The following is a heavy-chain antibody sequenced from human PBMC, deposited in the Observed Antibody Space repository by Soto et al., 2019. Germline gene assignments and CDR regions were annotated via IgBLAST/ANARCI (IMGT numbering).Heavy chain of an antibody. D-gene: IGHD5-12*01. J-gene: IGHJ6*02. CDR2: IDPSDSYA. Sequence: EVQLVQSGAEVKKPGQSLRISCKSSGYRITDYWISWVRQMPGKGLEWMGRIDPSDSYATYSPSFQGHVTISTDKSTRTAYLQWSSLKSSDTAMYFFARHSGYTWASGLDVWGQGPTVTVSS. V-gene: IGHV5-10-1*01. CDR1: GYRITDYW. CDR3: ARHSGYTWASGLDV.